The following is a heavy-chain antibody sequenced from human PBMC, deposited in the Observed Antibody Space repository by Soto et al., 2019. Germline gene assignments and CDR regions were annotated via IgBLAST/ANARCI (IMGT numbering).Heavy chain of an antibody. CDR1: GFTVSSNY. V-gene: IGHV3-66*01. CDR3: CGPSTVTINWFFEL. J-gene: IGHJ2*01. D-gene: IGHD4-17*01. CDR2: INGGGRT. Sequence: EVQLVESGGGLVQPGGSLRLSCAASGFTVSSNYMSWVRQAPGKGLEWVSIINGGGRTNYADSVKGRFTVSRDNYKNTLYLQMNSLRAEDTAMYYCCGPSTVTINWFFELWGRGTLVTVSS.